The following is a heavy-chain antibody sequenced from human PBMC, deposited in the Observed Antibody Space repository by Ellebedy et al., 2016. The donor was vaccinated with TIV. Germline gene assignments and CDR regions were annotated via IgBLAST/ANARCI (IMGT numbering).Heavy chain of an antibody. Sequence: GESLKISCAASGFTFSSYAESWVRQAPGKGLEWVAGLNANGVVIAYADSVKGRSTISIDNSKNTLYLQMNSLRPEDTTVYYCASSRYHYYVENTRFAYWGQGTLVTVSS. CDR2: LNANGVVI. J-gene: IGHJ4*02. CDR3: ASSRYHYYVENTRFAY. D-gene: IGHD3-10*02. CDR1: GFTFSSYA. V-gene: IGHV3-23*01.